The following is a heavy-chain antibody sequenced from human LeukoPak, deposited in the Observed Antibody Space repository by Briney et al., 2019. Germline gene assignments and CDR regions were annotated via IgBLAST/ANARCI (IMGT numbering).Heavy chain of an antibody. CDR3: ARERRNYYCYYGMDV. CDR1: GGSISSGGYY. Sequence: SETLSLTCTVSGGSISSGGYYWSWIRQHPGKGLEWIGYIYYSGSTYYNPSLKSRVTISVDTSKNQFSLKLSSVTAADTAVYYCARERRNYYCYYGMDVWGQGTTVTVSS. J-gene: IGHJ6*02. CDR2: IYYSGST. V-gene: IGHV4-31*03.